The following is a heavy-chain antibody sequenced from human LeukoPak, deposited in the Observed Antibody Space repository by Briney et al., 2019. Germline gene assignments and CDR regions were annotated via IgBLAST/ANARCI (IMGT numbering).Heavy chain of an antibody. V-gene: IGHV1-18*01. CDR3: AKVTGTTLGNWFDP. Sequence: GASVEVSCKASGYTFTSYGISWVRQAPGQGLEWMGWISAYNGNTNYAQKLQGRVTMTTDTSTSTAYMELRSLRSDDTAVYYCAKVTGTTLGNWFDPWGQGTLVTVSS. CDR2: ISAYNGNT. J-gene: IGHJ5*02. D-gene: IGHD1-7*01. CDR1: GYTFTSYG.